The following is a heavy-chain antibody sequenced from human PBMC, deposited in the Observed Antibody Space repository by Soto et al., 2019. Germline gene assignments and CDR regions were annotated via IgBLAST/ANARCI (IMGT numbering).Heavy chain of an antibody. Sequence: TLSLTCTVSGDSISSYYWSWIRQPPGKGLEWIGYIYYSGSTSYNPSLKSRLTISMDTSKNQFSLKLTSVTAADTAMYYCARDGSTTGWYSGDYWGQGALVTVSS. D-gene: IGHD6-19*01. CDR2: IYYSGST. J-gene: IGHJ4*02. CDR3: ARDGSTTGWYSGDY. V-gene: IGHV4-59*01. CDR1: GDSISSYY.